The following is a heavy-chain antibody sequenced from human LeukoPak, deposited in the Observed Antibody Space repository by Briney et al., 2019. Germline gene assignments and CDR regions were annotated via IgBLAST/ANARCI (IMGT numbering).Heavy chain of an antibody. CDR3: IGFEAGTGGAAY. D-gene: IGHD6-19*01. Sequence: GGSLRLSCAASGFTFSGYAMTWVRQAPGKGLEWVSGISGSGGSTYYADSVKGRFTISRDNSKNTLYLQMNSPKTEDTAVYYCIGFEAGTGGAAYWDQATLVTVSS. CDR2: ISGSGGST. J-gene: IGHJ4*02. CDR1: GFTFSGYA. V-gene: IGHV3-23*01.